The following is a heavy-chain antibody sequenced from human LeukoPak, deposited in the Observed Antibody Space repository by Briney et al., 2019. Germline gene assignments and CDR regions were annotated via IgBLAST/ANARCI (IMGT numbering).Heavy chain of an antibody. CDR3: ARDGLQYSSGWRYYFDY. CDR2: IKQDGSEK. V-gene: IGHV3-7*01. CDR1: GFTFSSYW. Sequence: GGSLRLSCAASGFTFSSYWMSWVRQAPGKGLEWVANIKQDGSEKFYVDSVKGRFTISRDNAKNSLFLQMNSLRAEDTAVYYCARDGLQYSSGWRYYFDYWGQGALVTVSS. D-gene: IGHD6-19*01. J-gene: IGHJ4*02.